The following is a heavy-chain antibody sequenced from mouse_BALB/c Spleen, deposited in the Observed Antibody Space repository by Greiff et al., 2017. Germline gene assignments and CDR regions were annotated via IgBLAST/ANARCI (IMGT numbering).Heavy chain of an antibody. CDR1: GYSFTSYW. CDR2: IHPSDSDT. CDR3: ARGWGNWAMDY. D-gene: IGHD2-1*01. Sequence: VQLQQPGPELVRPGASVKLSCKASGYSFTSYWMNWVKQRPGQGLEWIGMIHPSDSDTRFNQKFKDKATLTVDKSSSTAYMQLSSPTSEDSAVYYCARGWGNWAMDYWGQGTSVTVSS. J-gene: IGHJ4*01. V-gene: IGHV1-74*01.